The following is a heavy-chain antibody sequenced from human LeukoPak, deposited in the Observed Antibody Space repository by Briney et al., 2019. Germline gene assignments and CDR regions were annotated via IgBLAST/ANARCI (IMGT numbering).Heavy chain of an antibody. V-gene: IGHV3-7*01. CDR2: INQDGSET. J-gene: IGHJ4*02. D-gene: IGHD2-15*01. CDR1: GLTFRTFW. CDR3: ARRDCNGGGCYADY. Sequence: SGGSLRLSCAASGLTFRTFWMTWVRQAPGKGLEWVANINQDGSETYYVDSVMGRFTISRDNAKNSLYLQMNSLRAEDTAVYYCARRDCNGGGCYADYWGQGTLVTASS.